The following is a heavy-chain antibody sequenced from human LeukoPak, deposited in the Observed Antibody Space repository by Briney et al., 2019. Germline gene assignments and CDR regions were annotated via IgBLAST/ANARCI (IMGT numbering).Heavy chain of an antibody. CDR2: IRYDGSNK. Sequence: GGSLRLSCAASGFTFSSYGMHWVRQAPGKGLEWVAFIRYDGSNKYYADSVKGRFTISRDNSKNTLYLQMNSLRAEDTAVYYCAARGLLRKSNWFDPWGQGTLVTVSS. V-gene: IGHV3-30*02. CDR1: GFTFSSYG. CDR3: AARGLLRKSNWFDP. J-gene: IGHJ5*02. D-gene: IGHD2-15*01.